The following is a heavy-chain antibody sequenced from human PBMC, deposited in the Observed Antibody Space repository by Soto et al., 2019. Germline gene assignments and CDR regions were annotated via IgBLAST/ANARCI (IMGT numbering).Heavy chain of an antibody. J-gene: IGHJ2*01. Sequence: QVQLQESGPGLVKPSQTLSLTCTVSGGSISSGDYYWSWIRQPPGKGLEWIGYIYYSGSTYYNPSLKRPVTISVDTSKTQFSLKLSSVTAADTAVYYCARVYGESWYFDLWGRGTLVTVSS. CDR3: ARVYGESWYFDL. V-gene: IGHV4-30-4*01. D-gene: IGHD4-17*01. CDR1: GGSISSGDYY. CDR2: IYYSGST.